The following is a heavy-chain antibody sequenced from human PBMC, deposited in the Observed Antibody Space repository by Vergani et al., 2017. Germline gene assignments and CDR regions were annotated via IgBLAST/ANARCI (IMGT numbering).Heavy chain of an antibody. J-gene: IGHJ4*02. Sequence: QITLKESGPTLVKPTQTLTLTCTFSGFTLSTSGVGVGWIRQPPGKALEWPSLIYWDDDKRYNQSLKSRLTITKDTAKNQVVLTMTNMDPVDTATYYCAAPDHQEGFDYWGQGTLVTVSS. V-gene: IGHV2-5*02. CDR3: AAPDHQEGFDY. CDR1: GFTLSTSGVG. CDR2: IYWDDDK.